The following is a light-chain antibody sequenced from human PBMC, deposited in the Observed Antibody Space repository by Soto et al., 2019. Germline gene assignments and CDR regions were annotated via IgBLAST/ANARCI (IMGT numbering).Light chain of an antibody. J-gene: IGKJ1*01. CDR3: QQYNSYSRT. CDR2: KAS. V-gene: IGKV1-5*03. CDR1: QSISSW. Sequence: DIQMTQSPSTLSASVGDRVTITCRASQSISSWLAWYQQKPGKAPKLLIYKASSLESGVASRFSGSGSGTEFTLTISSLQPDDFATYYCQQYNSYSRTFGQGTKVKIK.